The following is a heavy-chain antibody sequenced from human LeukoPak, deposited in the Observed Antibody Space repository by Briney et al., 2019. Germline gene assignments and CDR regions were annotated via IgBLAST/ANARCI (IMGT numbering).Heavy chain of an antibody. CDR1: GGSFSGYY. CDR2: INHSGST. D-gene: IGHD3-16*02. Sequence: PSETLSLTCAVYGGSFSGYYWSWIRQPPGKGLEWIGEINHSGSTSYNPSLKSRVTISVDTSKNQFSLKLSSVTAADTAVYYCARSTAYYDYVWGSYRYSNWFDPWGQGTLVTVSS. V-gene: IGHV4-34*01. CDR3: ARSTAYYDYVWGSYRYSNWFDP. J-gene: IGHJ5*02.